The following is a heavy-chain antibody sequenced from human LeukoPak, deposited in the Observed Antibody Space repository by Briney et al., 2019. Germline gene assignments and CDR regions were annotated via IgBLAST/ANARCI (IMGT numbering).Heavy chain of an antibody. CDR2: IIPILGTA. CDR3: ARDGSGSYYKGEYFQH. CDR1: GGTFSSYA. J-gene: IGHJ1*01. Sequence: SVKVSCKASGGTFSSYAISWVRQAPGQGLEWMGGIIPILGTANYAQKFQGRVTITADKSTSTAYMELSSLRSEDTAVYYCARDGSGSYYKGEYFQHWGQGTLVTVSS. D-gene: IGHD3-10*01. V-gene: IGHV1-69*10.